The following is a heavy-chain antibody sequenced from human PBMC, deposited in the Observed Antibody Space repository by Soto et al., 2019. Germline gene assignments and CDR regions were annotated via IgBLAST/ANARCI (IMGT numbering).Heavy chain of an antibody. V-gene: IGHV1-69*06. Sequence: QVQLVQSGAEVKKPGSSVKVSCKASGGTFSSYAISWVRQAPGQGLEWMGRIIPIFGTANYAQKFQGRVTITADKSTSRAYMELSSLRSEDTAVYYCARYYYGSGSPSGGFDPWGQGTLVTVSS. J-gene: IGHJ5*02. D-gene: IGHD3-10*01. CDR2: IIPIFGTA. CDR3: ARYYYGSGSPSGGFDP. CDR1: GGTFSSYA.